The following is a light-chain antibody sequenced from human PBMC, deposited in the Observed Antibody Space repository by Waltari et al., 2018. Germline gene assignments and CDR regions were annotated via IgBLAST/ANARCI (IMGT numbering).Light chain of an antibody. CDR1: ESVGTN. V-gene: IGKV3-15*01. Sequence: EVLMTQSPATVSVSPGESATLSCRATESVGTNLAWYLQKPGQPPRLLIYHASARATGVPNRFSGSGSGTEFTLTISSLQSEDFALYFCQQYNSWPPLTFGGGTKVEMK. J-gene: IGKJ4*01. CDR3: QQYNSWPPLT. CDR2: HAS.